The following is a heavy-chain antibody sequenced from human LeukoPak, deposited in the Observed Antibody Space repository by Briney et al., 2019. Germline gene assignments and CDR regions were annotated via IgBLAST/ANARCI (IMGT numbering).Heavy chain of an antibody. CDR2: IGTAADT. D-gene: IGHD1-26*01. Sequence: PGGSLRLSCAASGFTFSSYDMHWVRQATGKGLEWVSTIGTAADTYYPGSVKDRFTISRENAKNSLYLQMNSLRVEDTAVYYCARALGKVNDYWGQGTLVTVSS. J-gene: IGHJ4*02. V-gene: IGHV3-13*01. CDR1: GFTFSSYD. CDR3: ARALGKVNDY.